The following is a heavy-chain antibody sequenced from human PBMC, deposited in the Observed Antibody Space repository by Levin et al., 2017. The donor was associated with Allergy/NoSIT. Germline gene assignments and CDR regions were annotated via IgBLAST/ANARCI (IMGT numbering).Heavy chain of an antibody. V-gene: IGHV4-34*01. D-gene: IGHD3-10*01. CDR2: INHSGIT. Sequence: RSQTLSLTCAVYGVSFSGYYWSWVRQSPGKGLEWIGEINHSGITNYNPSLKSRATLSVDTSRKQFSLKLNSVTAADTAVYYCARVGPPVYWGQGTLVTVSS. J-gene: IGHJ4*02. CDR1: GVSFSGYY. CDR3: ARVGPPVY.